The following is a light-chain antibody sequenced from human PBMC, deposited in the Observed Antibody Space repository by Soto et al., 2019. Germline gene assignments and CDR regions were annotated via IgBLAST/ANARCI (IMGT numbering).Light chain of an antibody. CDR2: AAS. CDR1: QNINNY. V-gene: IGKV1-39*01. J-gene: IGKJ1*01. CDR3: QQSYTTPWT. Sequence: DIHLTLSPSSLFASVGDRVTITCRASQNINNYLIWFQHKPGKAPKLLIYAASILQSGVPSRFSGTGSGTDFTLTISSLQPEDFATYSCQQSYTTPWTFGQGTKVDIK.